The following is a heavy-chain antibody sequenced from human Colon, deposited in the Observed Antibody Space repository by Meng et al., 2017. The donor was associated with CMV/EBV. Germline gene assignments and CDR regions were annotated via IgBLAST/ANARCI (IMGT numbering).Heavy chain of an antibody. Sequence: GGSLRLSCAASGFPFSLFTMIWVRQAPGKGLEWVSSISPSGEYIHYADSLKGRFTISRDNSKNTLYLQMNSLRAEDTAVYYCARGAYSSGWYPYFDYWGQGTLVTVSS. D-gene: IGHD6-19*01. CDR1: GFPFSLFT. CDR2: ISPSGEYI. CDR3: ARGAYSSGWYPYFDY. J-gene: IGHJ4*02. V-gene: IGHV3-21*01.